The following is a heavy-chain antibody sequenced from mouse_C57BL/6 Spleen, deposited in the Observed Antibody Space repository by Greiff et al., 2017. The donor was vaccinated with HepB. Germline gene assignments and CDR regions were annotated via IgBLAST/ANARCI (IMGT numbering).Heavy chain of an antibody. V-gene: IGHV5-17*01. J-gene: IGHJ1*03. CDR2: ISSGSSTI. CDR3: ARPYYSAPWYFDV. D-gene: IGHD2-10*01. CDR1: GFTFSDYG. Sequence: EVKVVESGGGLVKPGGSLKLSCAASGFTFSDYGMHWVRQAPEKGLEWVAYISSGSSTIYYADTVKGRFTISRDNAKNTLFLQMTSLRSEDTAMYYCARPYYSAPWYFDVWGTGTTVTVSS.